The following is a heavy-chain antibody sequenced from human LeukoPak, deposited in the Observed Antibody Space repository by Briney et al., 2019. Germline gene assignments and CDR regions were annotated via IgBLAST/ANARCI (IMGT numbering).Heavy chain of an antibody. CDR1: GFTISNYA. CDR3: AKGCGATCYSDFDY. Sequence: GGSLRLSCAASGFTISNYAMGWVRQAPGKGLEWVSTISGSGTYTFYAGSVKGRFTSSRDNSKSTLYLQVNSLRAEDTAVYYCAKGCGATCYSDFDYWGQGILVTVSS. V-gene: IGHV3-23*01. J-gene: IGHJ4*02. CDR2: ISGSGTYT. D-gene: IGHD2-21*02.